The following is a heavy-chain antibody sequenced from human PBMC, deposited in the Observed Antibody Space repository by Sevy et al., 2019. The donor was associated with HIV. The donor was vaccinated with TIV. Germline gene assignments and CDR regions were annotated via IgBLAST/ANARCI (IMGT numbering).Heavy chain of an antibody. D-gene: IGHD2-2*01. Sequence: SETLSLSCTVSGGSINSYYWSWVRQPPGKGLEWIGYIYYSGSTNYNPSLKSRVTISVDTSKNQFFLNLTSVTAADTAVYYCARSGSYQLLFSVWGQGTLVTVSS. CDR3: ARSGSYQLLFSV. J-gene: IGHJ4*02. CDR1: GGSINSYY. CDR2: IYYSGST. V-gene: IGHV4-59*01.